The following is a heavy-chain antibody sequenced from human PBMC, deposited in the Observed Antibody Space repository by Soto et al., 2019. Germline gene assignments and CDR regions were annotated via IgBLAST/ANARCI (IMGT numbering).Heavy chain of an antibody. CDR1: GYTFTGYY. CDR2: INPNSGGT. D-gene: IGHD6-13*01. Sequence: ASVKVSCKASGYTFTGYYMHWVRQAPGQGLEWMGWINPNSGGTNYAQKFQGWVTMTRDTSISTAYMELSSLRSEDTAVYYCARGFGPLGTGGQLSSLGSDWFDPWGQGTLVTVSS. CDR3: ARGFGPLGTGGQLSSLGSDWFDP. V-gene: IGHV1-2*04. J-gene: IGHJ5*02.